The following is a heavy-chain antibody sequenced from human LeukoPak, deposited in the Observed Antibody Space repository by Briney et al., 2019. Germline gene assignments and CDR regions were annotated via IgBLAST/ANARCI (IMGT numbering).Heavy chain of an antibody. CDR3: ARTILCDY. CDR1: GFTFSNYA. V-gene: IGHV3-23*01. Sequence: GGSLRLSCATSGFTFSNYAMIWVRQAPGKGLQWVSSLIGNDGTTYYADSVKGRFTISRDSSKNTLYLQMNSLRAEDTAICYCARTILCDYWGQGTLVTVSS. CDR2: LIGNDGTT. J-gene: IGHJ4*02. D-gene: IGHD1-7*01.